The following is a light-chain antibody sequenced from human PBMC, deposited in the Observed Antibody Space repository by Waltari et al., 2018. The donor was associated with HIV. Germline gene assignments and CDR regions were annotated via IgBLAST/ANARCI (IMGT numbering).Light chain of an antibody. V-gene: IGLV2-14*03. J-gene: IGLJ2*01. CDR3: SSYTSNSVV. CDR1: SSDGGGYHY. CDR2: DVS. Sequence: QSALTQPAAVSGLPGQSITICCTGTSSDGGGYHYVPWSQQHPVKAPKLKIYDVSNRPSGVSNRISGSKSVNTASLTISELQAEDEADYYSSSYTSNSVVFGGGTKRTVL.